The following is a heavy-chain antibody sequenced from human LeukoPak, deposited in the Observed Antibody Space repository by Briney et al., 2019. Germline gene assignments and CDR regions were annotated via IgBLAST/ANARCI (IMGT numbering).Heavy chain of an antibody. D-gene: IGHD4-17*01. CDR3: ARDRPFMTTVTLEYYYGMDV. V-gene: IGHV1-18*01. Sequence: ASAKVSCKASGYTFTRYGISWVRQAPGQGLEWMGWISTYNGNTNYAQKLQGRVTMTTDTSASTAYMELRSLRSDDTAVYYCARDRPFMTTVTLEYYYGMDVWGQGTTVTVSS. CDR2: ISTYNGNT. CDR1: GYTFTRYG. J-gene: IGHJ6*02.